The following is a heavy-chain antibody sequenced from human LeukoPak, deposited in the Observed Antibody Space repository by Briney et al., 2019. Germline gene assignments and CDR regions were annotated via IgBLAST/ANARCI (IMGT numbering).Heavy chain of an antibody. CDR3: ARSIVVVTAILPDY. J-gene: IGHJ4*02. D-gene: IGHD2-21*02. CDR1: GYTFTGYY. Sequence: ASVTVSFTASGYTFTGYYMHWVRQAPGQGLEWMGWINPNSGGTNYAQKFQGRVTMTRDTSISTAYMELSRLGSDDTAVYYCARSIVVVTAILPDYWGQGTLVTVSS. V-gene: IGHV1-2*02. CDR2: INPNSGGT.